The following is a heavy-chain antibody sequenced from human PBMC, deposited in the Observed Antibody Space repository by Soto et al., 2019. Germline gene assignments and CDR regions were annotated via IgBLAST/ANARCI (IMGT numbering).Heavy chain of an antibody. CDR1: GGSISSYY. Sequence: PSETLSLTCTVSGGSISSYYWSWIRQPPGKGLEWIGYIYYSGSTNYNPSLKSRVTMSVDTSKNQFSLKLSSVTAAGTAVYYCARGSRGYGRFFDYWGQGTLVTVYS. CDR2: IYYSGST. J-gene: IGHJ4*02. CDR3: ARGSRGYGRFFDY. V-gene: IGHV4-59*12. D-gene: IGHD5-18*01.